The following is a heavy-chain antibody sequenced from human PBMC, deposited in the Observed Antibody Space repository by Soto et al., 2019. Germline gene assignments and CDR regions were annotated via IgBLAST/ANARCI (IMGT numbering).Heavy chain of an antibody. D-gene: IGHD6-19*01. V-gene: IGHV3-74*01. J-gene: IGHJ6*02. Sequence: ELQLVESGGGLVQPGESLRLSCVASGFTFSSHWMHWFRQGPGKGLVWVSSIHPDGTAASYADFVKGRFTVSRDNAKNRVYRQMNSLRAEDTGVYSCLRGGIGWRGVDVWGQGTTVIVSS. CDR2: IHPDGTAA. CDR3: LRGGIGWRGVDV. CDR1: GFTFSSHW.